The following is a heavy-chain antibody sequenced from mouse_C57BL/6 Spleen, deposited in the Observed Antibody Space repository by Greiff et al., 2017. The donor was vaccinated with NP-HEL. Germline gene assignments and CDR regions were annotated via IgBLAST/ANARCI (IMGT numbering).Heavy chain of an antibody. Sequence: QVQLKQSGPELVKPGASVKISCKASGYAFSSSWMNWVKQRPGKGLEWIGRIYPGDGDTNYNGKFKGKATLTADRSSSTAYMQLSSLTSEDSAVYFCARWDSSGNAWFAYWGQGTLVTVSA. CDR1: GYAFSSSW. J-gene: IGHJ3*01. CDR3: ARWDSSGNAWFAY. V-gene: IGHV1-82*01. D-gene: IGHD3-2*02. CDR2: IYPGDGDT.